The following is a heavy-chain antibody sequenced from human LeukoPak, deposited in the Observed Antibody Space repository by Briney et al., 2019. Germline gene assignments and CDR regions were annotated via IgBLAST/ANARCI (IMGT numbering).Heavy chain of an antibody. V-gene: IGHV1-8*03. J-gene: IGHJ5*02. CDR2: MNPNSGNT. CDR1: GSLFTSYA. D-gene: IGHD3-3*01. CDR3: GSGLFDYFWSSNWFDP. Sequence: GALLRVSCKPSGSLFTSYAINWVRQAAGPGLEWMGWMNPNSGNTGYAQKFQRRVTLTRNTYKSTANIDIASMRSEDTAVYFCGSGLFDYFWSSNWFDPSGQRTLVTVSS.